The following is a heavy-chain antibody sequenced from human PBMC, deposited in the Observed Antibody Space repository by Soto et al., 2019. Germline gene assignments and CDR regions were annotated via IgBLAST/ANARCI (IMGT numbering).Heavy chain of an antibody. CDR2: ISGSGANT. D-gene: IGHD6-19*01. CDR1: GFTFSSYA. V-gene: IGHV3-23*01. Sequence: EVQLLESAGGLVQPGGSLSLSCAASGFTFSSYAMRWVRQAPGKGLEWVSAISGSGANTYYADSVKGRFTISRDNSKNTRFLQLNSLRAEDTAVYYCAKCAGSGWYPDYWGQGTLGTVSS. J-gene: IGHJ4*02. CDR3: AKCAGSGWYPDY.